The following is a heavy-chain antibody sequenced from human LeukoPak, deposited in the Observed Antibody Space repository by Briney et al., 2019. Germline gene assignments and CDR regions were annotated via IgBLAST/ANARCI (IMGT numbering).Heavy chain of an antibody. V-gene: IGHV3-49*03. CDR3: TRYVTTPNWNYQDWFDP. D-gene: IGHD1-7*01. CDR1: GFTFGDYA. CDR2: IRSKAYGGTT. Sequence: GGSLRLSCTASGFTFGDYAMSWFRQAPGKGLEWVGFIRSKAYGGTTEYAASVKGRFTISRDDSKSIAYLQMNSLKTEDTAVYYCTRYVTTPNWNYQDWFDPWGQGTLVTASS. J-gene: IGHJ5*02.